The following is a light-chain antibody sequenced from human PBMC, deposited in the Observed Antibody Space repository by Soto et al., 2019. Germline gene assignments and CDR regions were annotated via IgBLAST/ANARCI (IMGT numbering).Light chain of an antibody. CDR1: QTTSSW. V-gene: IGKV1-5*01. J-gene: IGKJ1*01. CDR3: QQYGSLSWT. Sequence: DIQMTQSPTTLSGSVGDSVTITCRASQTTSSWLAWYQQKPGKAPKVLVFDASSFKTGVPSSFSGSGAGTDFTLTISRLEPEDFPVCHCQQYGSLSWTFGQGTKVDIK. CDR2: DAS.